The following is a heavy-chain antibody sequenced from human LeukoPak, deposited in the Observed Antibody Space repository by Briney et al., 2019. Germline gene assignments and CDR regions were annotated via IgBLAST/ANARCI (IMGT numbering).Heavy chain of an antibody. V-gene: IGHV3-30*03. CDR3: ARAGGHIAAAGYYYFDY. CDR2: ISYDGSNK. CDR1: GFTFSTYG. J-gene: IGHJ4*02. Sequence: PGGSLRLSCAASGFTFSTYGMHWVRQAPGKGLEWVAVISYDGSNKYYADSVKGRFTISRDTSKNTLYLQMNSLRAEDTAVYYCARAGGHIAAAGYYYFDYWGQGTLVTVSS. D-gene: IGHD6-13*01.